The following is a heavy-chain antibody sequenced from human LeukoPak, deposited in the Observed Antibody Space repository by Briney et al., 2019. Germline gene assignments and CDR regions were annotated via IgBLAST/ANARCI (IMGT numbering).Heavy chain of an antibody. D-gene: IGHD2-15*01. CDR2: ISSSSSYI. CDR3: ARTVLGYCSGGSCYSGGLDV. Sequence: GSLRLSCAASGFTFSSYSMNWVRQAPGKGLEWVSSISSSSSYIYYADSVKGRFTISRDNAKNSLYLQMNSLRAEDTAVYYCARTVLGYCSGGSCYSGGLDVWGQGTTVTVSS. J-gene: IGHJ6*02. V-gene: IGHV3-21*01. CDR1: GFTFSSYS.